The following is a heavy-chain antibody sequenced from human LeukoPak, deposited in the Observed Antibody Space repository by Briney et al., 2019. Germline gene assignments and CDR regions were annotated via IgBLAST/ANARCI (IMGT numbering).Heavy chain of an antibody. CDR3: ARAGRFSGYSSGLDY. Sequence: SETLSLTCTVSGGSISSYYWSWIRQPAGKGLEWIGRIYTSGSTNYNPSLKSRVTMSVDTSKDQFSLKLSSVTAADTAVYYCARAGRFSGYSSGLDYWGQGTLVTVSS. CDR1: GGSISSYY. V-gene: IGHV4-4*07. J-gene: IGHJ4*02. D-gene: IGHD6-19*01. CDR2: IYTSGST.